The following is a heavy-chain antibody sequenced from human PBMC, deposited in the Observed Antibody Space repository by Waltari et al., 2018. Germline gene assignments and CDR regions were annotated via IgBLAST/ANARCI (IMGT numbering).Heavy chain of an antibody. V-gene: IGHV3-15*01. D-gene: IGHD7-27*01. Sequence: VQMVESGGGSVTPGDSLRLSCVASGLGFPAAWLTWGRQAPGKGLEWVGRIKSQNDGATTDFAASVRGRFSISRDDSQNMVFLQMNSLRVEDTALYYCTTLDAPWGGWGHGTLVTVSS. CDR2: IKSQNDGATT. CDR3: TTLDAPWGG. CDR1: GLGFPAAW. J-gene: IGHJ4*01.